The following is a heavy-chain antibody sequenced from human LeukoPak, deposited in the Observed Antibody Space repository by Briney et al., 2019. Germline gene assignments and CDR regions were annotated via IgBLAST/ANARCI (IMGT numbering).Heavy chain of an antibody. CDR2: ISGSDTNT. J-gene: IGHJ4*02. CDR1: GFTFNNYA. V-gene: IGHV3-23*01. CDR3: AKGPNQGDGFHCDY. D-gene: IGHD5-24*01. Sequence: GGSLRLSCAASGFTFNNYALSWVRQAPGKGLEWVSTISGSDTNTYYADSVKGRFTISRDISKNTLYLQMNSLRVEDTAVYYFAKGPNQGDGFHCDYWAREPWSPSPQ.